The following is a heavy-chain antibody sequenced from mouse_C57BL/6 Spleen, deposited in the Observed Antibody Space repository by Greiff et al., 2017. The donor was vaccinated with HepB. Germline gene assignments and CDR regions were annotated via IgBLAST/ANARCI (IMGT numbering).Heavy chain of an antibody. CDR2: FHSYNDDS. CDR1: GYTFTTYP. Sequence: QVHVKQSGAELVKPGASVKMSCKASGYTFTTYPIEWMKQNHGKILEWIGNFHSYNDDSKYNEKFKGKARLTLEKSPNTVYLELSRLTSDDSAVYYCARGYYFDYWGQGTTLTVSS. CDR3: ARGYYFDY. V-gene: IGHV1-47*01. J-gene: IGHJ2*01.